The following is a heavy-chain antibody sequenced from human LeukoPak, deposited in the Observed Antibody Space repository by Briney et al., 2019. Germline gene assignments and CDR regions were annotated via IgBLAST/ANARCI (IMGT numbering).Heavy chain of an antibody. CDR1: GYTFTGYY. Sequence: GASVKVSCKASGYTFTGYYMHWVRQAPGQGLEWMGWINPNSGGTNYAQKFQGRVTMTRDTSISTAYMELSRLRSDDTAVYYCARLCDMVRGVSYDYWGQGTLVTVSS. V-gene: IGHV1-2*02. CDR2: INPNSGGT. J-gene: IGHJ4*02. D-gene: IGHD3-10*01. CDR3: ARLCDMVRGVSYDY.